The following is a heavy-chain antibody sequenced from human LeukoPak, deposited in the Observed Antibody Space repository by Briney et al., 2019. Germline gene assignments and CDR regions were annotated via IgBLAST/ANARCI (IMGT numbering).Heavy chain of an antibody. Sequence: GGSLRLSCAASAFTFSSYSMNWVRQAPGKGLEWVSHISSSSSTIYYADSVKGRFTISRGNAKNSLYLQMNSLRAEDTAAYYCARAGFTFSDYFGSFFDYWGQGTLVTVSS. D-gene: IGHD3-10*01. V-gene: IGHV3-48*01. CDR3: ARAGFTFSDYFGSFFDY. CDR2: ISSSSSTI. J-gene: IGHJ4*02. CDR1: AFTFSSYS.